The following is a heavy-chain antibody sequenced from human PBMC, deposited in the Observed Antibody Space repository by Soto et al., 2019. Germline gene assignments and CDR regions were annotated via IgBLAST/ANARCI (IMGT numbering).Heavy chain of an antibody. V-gene: IGHV5-51*01. J-gene: IGHJ4*02. CDR1: GYSFTSW. Sequence: PGGSLKISCKASGYSFTSWIGWLRQMPGKGLEWMGIVNPADSDFRYSPSFQGQVTISADKSISTTYLQWSSLKASDTAMYYCVRPDSSGYYVNWGQGTLVTVSS. CDR3: VRPDSSGYYVN. CDR2: VNPADSDF. D-gene: IGHD3-22*01.